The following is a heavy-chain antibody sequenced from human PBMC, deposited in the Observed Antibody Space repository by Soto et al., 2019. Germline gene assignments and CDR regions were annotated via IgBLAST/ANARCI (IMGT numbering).Heavy chain of an antibody. CDR1: GGTFSSYA. CDR3: ARTPNYYGSGSYFRTNSCGMDV. J-gene: IGHJ6*02. D-gene: IGHD3-10*01. V-gene: IGHV1-69*13. Sequence: SVKVSCKASGGTFSSYAISWVRQAPGQGLEWMGGIIPIFGTANYAQKFQGRVTITADESTGTAYMELSSLRPEDTAVYYCARTPNYYGSGSYFRTNSCGMDVWGQGTTVTVSS. CDR2: IIPIFGTA.